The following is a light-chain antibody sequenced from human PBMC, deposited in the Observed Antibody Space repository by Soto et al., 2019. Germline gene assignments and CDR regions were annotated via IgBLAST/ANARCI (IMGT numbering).Light chain of an antibody. CDR2: GAS. CDR1: QTISND. J-gene: IGKJ4*01. Sequence: EVVMTQSPATVSVSPGEGVTLSCRASQTISNDLAWYQQKPGQAPRLLIYGASTRATGVPARVSGGGSGTEFTLTISSLQSEDFAFYDCQHNNKWPPVTFGGGTKVEIK. V-gene: IGKV3-15*01. CDR3: QHNNKWPPVT.